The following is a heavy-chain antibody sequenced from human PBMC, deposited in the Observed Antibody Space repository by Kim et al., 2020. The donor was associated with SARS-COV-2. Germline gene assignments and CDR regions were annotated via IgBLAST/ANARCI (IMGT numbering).Heavy chain of an antibody. CDR2: INPNSGDT. D-gene: IGHD5-12*01. J-gene: IGHJ4*02. CDR1: GYTFTGCY. Sequence: ASVKVSCKASGYTFTGCYMHWVRQAPAQGLEWMGWINPNSGDTNYAQKFQGRVTMTRDTSITTAYMELSRLRSDDTAVYYCYRTTTTIDYWGQGTLVTVS. V-gene: IGHV1-2*02. CDR3: YRTTTTIDY.